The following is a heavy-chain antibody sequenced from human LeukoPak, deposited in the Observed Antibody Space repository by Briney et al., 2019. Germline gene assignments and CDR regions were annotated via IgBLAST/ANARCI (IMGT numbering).Heavy chain of an antibody. Sequence: PSETLSLTRTVSGGSISSSSYYWGWIRQPPGKGLEWIGSIYYSGSTYYNPSLKSRVTISVDTSKNQFSLKLSSVTAADTAVYYCARLFNRYYDSSGYYCDDYWGQGTLVTVSS. D-gene: IGHD3-22*01. J-gene: IGHJ4*02. CDR3: ARLFNRYYDSSGYYCDDY. CDR1: GGSISSSSYY. V-gene: IGHV4-39*01. CDR2: IYYSGST.